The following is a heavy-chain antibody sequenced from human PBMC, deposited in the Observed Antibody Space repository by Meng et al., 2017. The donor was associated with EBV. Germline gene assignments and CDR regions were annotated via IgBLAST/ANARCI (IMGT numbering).Heavy chain of an antibody. Sequence: QIPLKESGPTLVKPTQTLTLTCTLSGFSLSTGGAAVGWIRQPPGKALEWLAIVYWDDDKRYSPSLKSRLTITKDTSKNQVVLTMTNMGPGDTATYFCAHRKNNWEVIEIDYWGQGTLVTVSS. CDR3: AHRKNNWEVIEIDY. CDR1: GFSLSTGGAA. D-gene: IGHD1-1*01. V-gene: IGHV2-5*02. CDR2: VYWDDDK. J-gene: IGHJ4*02.